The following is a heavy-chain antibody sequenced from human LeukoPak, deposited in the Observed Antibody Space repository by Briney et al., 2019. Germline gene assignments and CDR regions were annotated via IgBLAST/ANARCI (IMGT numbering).Heavy chain of an antibody. J-gene: IGHJ3*02. CDR3: ARGYCSGGCCEDAFDI. CDR1: GGSISSGDYY. V-gene: IGHV4-30-4*01. D-gene: IGHD2-15*01. CDR2: IYYSGST. Sequence: SETLSLTCTVSGGSISSGDYYWSWIRQPPGKGLEWIGYIYYSGSTYYNPSLKSRVTISVDTSKNQFSLKLSSVTAADTAVYYCARGYCSGGCCEDAFDIWGQGTMVTVSS.